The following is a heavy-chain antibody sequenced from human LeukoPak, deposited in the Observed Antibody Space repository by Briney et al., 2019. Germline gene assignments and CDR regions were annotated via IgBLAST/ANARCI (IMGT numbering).Heavy chain of an antibody. CDR1: GFTVSSNY. J-gene: IGHJ2*01. Sequence: GGSLRLSCAASGFTVSSNYMSWVRQAPGKGLEWVSVIYSGGSTYYADSVKGRFTISRDNAKNTLYLQMNSLRAEDTAVYYCTRDRDGYFDLWGRGTLVTVSS. CDR2: IYSGGST. V-gene: IGHV3-53*01. CDR3: TRDRDGYFDL.